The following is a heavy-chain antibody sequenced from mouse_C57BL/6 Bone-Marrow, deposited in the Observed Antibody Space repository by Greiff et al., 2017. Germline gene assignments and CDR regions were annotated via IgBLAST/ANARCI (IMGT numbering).Heavy chain of an antibody. Sequence: VQLMESGPGLVQPSQSLSITCTVSGFSLTSYGVHWVRQSPGKGLEWLGVIWSGGSTDYNAAFISRLSISKDNSKSQVFFKMNSLQADDTAIYYCARPMTLSYWGQGTLVTVSA. D-gene: IGHD2-3*01. CDR2: IWSGGST. V-gene: IGHV2-2*01. J-gene: IGHJ3*01. CDR3: ARPMTLSY. CDR1: GFSLTSYG.